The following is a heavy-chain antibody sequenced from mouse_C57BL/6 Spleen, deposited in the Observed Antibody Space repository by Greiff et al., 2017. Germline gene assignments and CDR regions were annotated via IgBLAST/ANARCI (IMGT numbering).Heavy chain of an antibody. D-gene: IGHD1-1*01. CDR1: GYTFTDYN. CDR3: ARRELLRSFWFAY. J-gene: IGHJ3*01. CDR2: INPNNGGT. V-gene: IGHV1-18*01. Sequence: VQLQQSGPELVKPGASVKIPCKASGYTFTDYNMDWVKQSHGKSLEWIGDINPNNGGTIYNQKFKGKATLTVDKSSSTAYMELRSLTSEDTAVYYCARRELLRSFWFAYWGQGTLVTVSA.